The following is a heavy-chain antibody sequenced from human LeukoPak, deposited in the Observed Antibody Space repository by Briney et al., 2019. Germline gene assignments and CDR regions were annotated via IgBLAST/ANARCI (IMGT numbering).Heavy chain of an antibody. Sequence: GGSLRLSCAASGFTVSSNYMSWVRQAPGKGLEWVSLIYSSGNTYYADSVKGRFTISRDNSKNTLFLQMNSLRAEDTAVYSCARYSSGWYFDLWGRGTLVTVSS. CDR2: IYSSGNT. D-gene: IGHD6-19*01. V-gene: IGHV3-53*01. J-gene: IGHJ2*01. CDR1: GFTVSSNY. CDR3: ARYSSGWYFDL.